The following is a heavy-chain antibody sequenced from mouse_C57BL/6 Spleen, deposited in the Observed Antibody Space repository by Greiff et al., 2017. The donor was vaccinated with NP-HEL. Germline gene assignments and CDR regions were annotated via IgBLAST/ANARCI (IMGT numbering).Heavy chain of an antibody. CDR1: GFTFSDYG. CDR2: ISSGSSTI. J-gene: IGHJ4*01. Sequence: EVKLVESGGGLVKPGGSLKLSCAASGFTFSDYGMHWVRQAPEKGLEWVAYISSGSSTIYYADTVKGRFTISRDNAKNTLFLQMTSLRSEDTAMYYCARPNYYGYAMDYWGQGTLVTVSS. V-gene: IGHV5-17*01. D-gene: IGHD1-1*01. CDR3: ARPNYYGYAMDY.